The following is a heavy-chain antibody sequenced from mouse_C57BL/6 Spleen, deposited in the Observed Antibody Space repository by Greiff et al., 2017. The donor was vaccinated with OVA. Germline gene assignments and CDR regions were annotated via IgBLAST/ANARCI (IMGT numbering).Heavy chain of an antibody. CDR1: GFTFSSYA. CDR3: ARDPLITTGVAGY. Sequence: DVHLVESGGGLVKPGGSLKLSCAASGFTFSSYAMSWVRQTPEKRLEWVATISDGGSYTYYPDNVKGRFTISRDNAKNNLYLQMSHLKSEDTAMYYCARDPLITTGVAGYWGQGTTLTVSS. CDR2: ISDGGSYT. J-gene: IGHJ2*01. V-gene: IGHV5-4*01. D-gene: IGHD1-1*01.